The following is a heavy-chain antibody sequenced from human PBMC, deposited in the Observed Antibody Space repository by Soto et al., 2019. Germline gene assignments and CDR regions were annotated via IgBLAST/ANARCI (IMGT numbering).Heavy chain of an antibody. D-gene: IGHD2-8*01. CDR2: IYYSGST. J-gene: IGHJ4*02. Sequence: SETLSLTCTVSGGSISSYYWSWIRQPPGKGLEWIGYIYYSGSTNYNPSLKSRVTISVDTSKNQFSLKLSSVTAADTAVYYCARLNPRYCTNGVCYPGFDYWGQGTLVTVSS. CDR3: ARLNPRYCTNGVCYPGFDY. V-gene: IGHV4-59*08. CDR1: GGSISSYY.